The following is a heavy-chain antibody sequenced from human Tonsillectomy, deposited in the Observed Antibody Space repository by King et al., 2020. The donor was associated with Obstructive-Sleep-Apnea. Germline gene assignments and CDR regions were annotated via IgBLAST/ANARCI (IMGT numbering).Heavy chain of an antibody. CDR3: ATVRGVIDWYFDI. CDR2: IYYSGST. D-gene: IGHD3-10*01. V-gene: IGHV4-30-4*01. J-gene: IGHJ2*01. Sequence: QLQESGPGLVKPSQTLSLTCTVSGDSISSGDYYWSWIRQPPGKGLEWIGFIYYSGSTYYNPSLRSRVTISVDTSKNQFSLKLTSVTAADTAVYYCATVRGVIDWYFDIWGRGTLVTVSS. CDR1: GDSISSGDYY.